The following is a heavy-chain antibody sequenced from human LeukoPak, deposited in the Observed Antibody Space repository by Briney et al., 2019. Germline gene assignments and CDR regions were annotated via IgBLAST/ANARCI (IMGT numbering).Heavy chain of an antibody. D-gene: IGHD2-21*01. V-gene: IGHV3-7*02. CDR2: IKQDGSEK. J-gene: IGHJ4*02. Sequence: PGGALRLSCAASGFTFSSYWMSWVRQAPGKGLEWVANIKQDGSEKYYVDSVKGRFTISRDNAKNPLYLQMNSLRAEDTAVYYCVRGTYYFDTWGQGTLATVSS. CDR3: VRGTYYFDT. CDR1: GFTFSSYW.